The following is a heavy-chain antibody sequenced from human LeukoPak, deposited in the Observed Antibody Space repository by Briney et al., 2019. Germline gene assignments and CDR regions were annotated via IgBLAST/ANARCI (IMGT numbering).Heavy chain of an antibody. CDR3: TKDSFTVVRGVGSGDGFAV. J-gene: IGHJ3*01. V-gene: IGHV3-23*01. CDR2: AGHSVETT. D-gene: IGHD3-10*01. Sequence: QPGGSLRLSCVASGFTFGTYGMSWVRQAPGKGLEWVAVAGHSVETTHHADSVRGRFLVSRDNSKNTVHLQMNSLRVEDTALYYCTKDSFTVVRGVGSGDGFAVWGQGTMVTVSS. CDR1: GFTFGTYG.